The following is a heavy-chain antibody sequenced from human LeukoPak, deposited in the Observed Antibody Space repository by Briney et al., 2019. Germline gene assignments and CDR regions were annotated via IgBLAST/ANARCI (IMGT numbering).Heavy chain of an antibody. CDR1: GFSFTNYA. Sequence: PGGSLRLSXAASGFSFTNYAMTWVGQAPGKGLEWVSSISGSGGSTYYADSVKGRFTISRDNSKKTLYLQVNSLRAEDTAVYYCGKSSSVYDSSGYYHFDYWGQGTLVTVSS. V-gene: IGHV3-23*01. CDR2: ISGSGGST. D-gene: IGHD3-22*01. CDR3: GKSSSVYDSSGYYHFDY. J-gene: IGHJ4*02.